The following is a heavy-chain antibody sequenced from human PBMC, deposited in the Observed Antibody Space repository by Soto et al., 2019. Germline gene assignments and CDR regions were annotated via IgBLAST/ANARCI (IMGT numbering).Heavy chain of an antibody. Sequence: QVQLVQSGAEVKKPGSSVKVSCKASGGTFSSYSISWVRQAPGQGLEWMGRFIPVLEISTYAPKFQGRVTXTTXTSSSTSYMELGSLRSEDTALYYCARGYYDGTGYYFEYFQHWGQGTLVSVSS. CDR1: GGTFSSYS. J-gene: IGHJ1*01. V-gene: IGHV1-69*02. CDR2: FIPVLEIS. D-gene: IGHD3-22*01. CDR3: ARGYYDGTGYYFEYFQH.